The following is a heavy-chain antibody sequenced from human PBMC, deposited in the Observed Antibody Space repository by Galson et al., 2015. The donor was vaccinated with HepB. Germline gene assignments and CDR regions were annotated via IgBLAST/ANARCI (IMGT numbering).Heavy chain of an antibody. CDR3: ARGGRFDAVDF. CDR1: GFTFSNYY. Sequence: SLRLSCAASGFTFSNYYMKWVRQAPGKGLEWVSSISSGSTYIYYADSVKGRFTISRDNSKNSFYLQMNSLRVEDTAVYYCARGGRFDAVDFWGQGTLVTVSS. CDR2: ISSGSTYI. V-gene: IGHV3-21*01. J-gene: IGHJ4*02. D-gene: IGHD3-9*01.